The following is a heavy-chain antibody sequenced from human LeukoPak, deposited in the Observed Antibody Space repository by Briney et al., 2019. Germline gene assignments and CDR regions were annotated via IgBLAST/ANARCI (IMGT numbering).Heavy chain of an antibody. V-gene: IGHV4-4*07. Sequence: SETLSLTCTVSGGPISSYYWSWIRQPAGKGLEWIGRIYTSGSTNYNPFLKSRVTMSVDTSKNQFSLKLSSVTAADTAVYYCARDRKVRGVIRDNAFDIWGQGTMVTVSS. CDR1: GGPISSYY. D-gene: IGHD3-10*01. J-gene: IGHJ3*02. CDR3: ARDRKVRGVIRDNAFDI. CDR2: IYTSGST.